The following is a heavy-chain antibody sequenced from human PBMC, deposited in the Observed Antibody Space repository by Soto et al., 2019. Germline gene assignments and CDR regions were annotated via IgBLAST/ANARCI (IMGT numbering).Heavy chain of an antibody. D-gene: IGHD2-21*02. V-gene: IGHV2-5*02. J-gene: IGHJ5*02. CDR2: IYWDDDK. Sequence: SVPTLVNPTQTLTLTCTFSGFSLSTSGVGVGWIRQPPGKALEWLALIYWDDDKRYSPSLKSRLTITKDTSKNQVVLTMTNMEPVDTATHHCAHSKYCGGDCQFNWFDPWGQGTLVTVSA. CDR3: AHSKYCGGDCQFNWFDP. CDR1: GFSLSTSGVG.